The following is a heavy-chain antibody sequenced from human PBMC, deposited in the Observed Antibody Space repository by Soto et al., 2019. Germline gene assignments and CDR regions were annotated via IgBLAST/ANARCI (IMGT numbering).Heavy chain of an antibody. J-gene: IGHJ6*02. CDR3: ARAPPIESRHHAMDV. D-gene: IGHD1-26*01. CDR2: IIPIFGKP. V-gene: IGHV1-69*01. Sequence: QVQVVQSGAEVKKPGSSVKVSCKVSGGTFSSDAISWVRQAPGQGLEWMGGIIPIFGKPNYAERFQGRVTIIADESTSTGYMELSSLRSDDTAVYYCARAPPIESRHHAMDVWGQGTKVVVSS. CDR1: GGTFSSDA.